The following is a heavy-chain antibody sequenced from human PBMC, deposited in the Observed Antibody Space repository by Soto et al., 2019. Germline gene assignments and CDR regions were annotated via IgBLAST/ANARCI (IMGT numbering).Heavy chain of an antibody. CDR3: ARSGGSGSYLYYYYGMDV. Sequence: SGGSLRLSCAASGFTFSSYAMHWVRQAPGKGLEWVAVISYDGSNKYYADSVKGRFTISRDNSKNTLYLQMNSLRAEDTAVYYCARSGGSGSYLYYYYGMDVWGQGTTVTVSS. D-gene: IGHD3-10*01. V-gene: IGHV3-30-3*01. CDR1: GFTFSSYA. J-gene: IGHJ6*02. CDR2: ISYDGSNK.